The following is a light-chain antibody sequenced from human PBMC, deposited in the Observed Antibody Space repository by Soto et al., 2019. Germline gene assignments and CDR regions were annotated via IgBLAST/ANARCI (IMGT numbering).Light chain of an antibody. CDR3: LQHYSFPWT. CDR2: AAS. J-gene: IGKJ1*01. CDR1: QCISNY. V-gene: IGKV1-17*03. Sequence: SQMNQSPSARSSSLSDSFTITCLASQCISNYLAWFQQKPGKVPERLIYAASSLQSGVPSRFSGSGSETEFTLTIRSLQPEDFATYYCLQHYSFPWTFGQGTKVDI.